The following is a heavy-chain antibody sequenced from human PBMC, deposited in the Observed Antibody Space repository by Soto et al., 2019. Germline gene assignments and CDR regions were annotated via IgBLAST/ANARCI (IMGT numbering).Heavy chain of an antibody. J-gene: IGHJ6*02. CDR3: AKDRRVRDGLDV. D-gene: IGHD3-10*01. Sequence: QVQLVESGGGVVQPGRSLRLSCAASGFTFSNYGVHWVRQAPGSGLERVALISYDGNYQYYADAVKGRFTIFRDNSKNTLYLEMTSLRSEDTAVYYCAKDRRVRDGLDVWGQGTTVTVSS. CDR2: ISYDGNYQ. V-gene: IGHV3-30*18. CDR1: GFTFSNYG.